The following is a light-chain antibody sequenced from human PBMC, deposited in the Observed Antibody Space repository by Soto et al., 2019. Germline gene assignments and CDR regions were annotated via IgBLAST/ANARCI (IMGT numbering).Light chain of an antibody. Sequence: DIQMTQSPSSLSAFVGDRVTISCRASPGISNSVAWYQQKPGKVPKVLIYDASTLQSGVPSRFSGSGSGTDFTLTISSLQPDDVAIYSCQKYNSGLETFGPGTKVDIK. V-gene: IGKV1-27*01. CDR2: DAS. J-gene: IGKJ3*01. CDR1: PGISNS. CDR3: QKYNSGLET.